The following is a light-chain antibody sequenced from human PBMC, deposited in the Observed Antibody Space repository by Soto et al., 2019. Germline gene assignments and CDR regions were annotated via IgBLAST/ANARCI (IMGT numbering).Light chain of an antibody. J-gene: IGKJ5*01. V-gene: IGKV3-20*01. CDR1: QSVSSY. CDR3: QQYGSPPIT. Sequence: EIVLTQSPATLSLSPGERATLSCRASQSVSSYLAWYQQKPGQAPRLLIYDASNRATGIPDRFSGSGSGTDFTLTISRLEPEDFAVYCCQQYGSPPITFGQGTRLEIK. CDR2: DAS.